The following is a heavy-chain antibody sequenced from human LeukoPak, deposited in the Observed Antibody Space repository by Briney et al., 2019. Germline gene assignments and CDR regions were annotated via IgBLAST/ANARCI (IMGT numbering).Heavy chain of an antibody. Sequence: PSQTLSLTCTVSGGSISSYYWSWIRQPPGKGLEWIGYIYYSGSSGSTNYSPSLKSRGTISVDTSKNQFSLKLSSVTAADTAVHYCARVGGVRGAHHIWGQGTMVTVSS. CDR2: IYYSGSSGST. D-gene: IGHD3-10*01. J-gene: IGHJ3*02. CDR1: GGSISSYY. V-gene: IGHV4-59*01. CDR3: ARVGGVRGAHHI.